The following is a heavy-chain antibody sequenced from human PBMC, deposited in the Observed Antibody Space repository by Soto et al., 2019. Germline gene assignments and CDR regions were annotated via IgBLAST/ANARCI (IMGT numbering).Heavy chain of an antibody. Sequence: ASVKDSCKASGYTFTSYGISWVRQAPGQGLEWMGWISAYNGNTNYAQKLQGRVTMTTDTSTSTAYMELRSLRSDDTAVYYCARDVGKYSSVQTGLVPWGQGTLVIVSS. D-gene: IGHD6-19*01. CDR1: GYTFTSYG. CDR3: ARDVGKYSSVQTGLVP. V-gene: IGHV1-18*01. CDR2: ISAYNGNT. J-gene: IGHJ5*02.